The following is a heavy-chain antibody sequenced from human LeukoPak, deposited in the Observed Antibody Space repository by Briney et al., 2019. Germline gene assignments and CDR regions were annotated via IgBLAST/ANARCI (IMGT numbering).Heavy chain of an antibody. J-gene: IGHJ4*02. D-gene: IGHD3-10*01. CDR1: GFTFSGYG. CDR2: ISYDGSNK. Sequence: GRSLRLSCAASGFTFSGYGMHWVRQAPGKGLEWVAVISYDGSNKYYADSVKGRFTISRDNSKNTLYLQMNSLRAEDTAVYYCAKDRGSGSTELDYWGQGTLSPSPQ. CDR3: AKDRGSGSTELDY. V-gene: IGHV3-30*18.